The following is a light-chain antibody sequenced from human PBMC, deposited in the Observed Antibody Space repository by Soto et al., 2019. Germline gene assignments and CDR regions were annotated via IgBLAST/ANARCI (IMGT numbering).Light chain of an antibody. V-gene: IGKV1-39*01. CDR3: QQSYSTPFT. CDR1: QSISTS. J-gene: IGKJ2*01. CDR2: AAS. Sequence: DIQMTQSPSSLSASVRDRVTITCRASQSISTSLNWYQQKPGKAPKLLIYAASNLQSGVPSRFSGSGSGTDFTLIMSSLQPEDFATYYCQQSYSTPFTFGQGTKLEIK.